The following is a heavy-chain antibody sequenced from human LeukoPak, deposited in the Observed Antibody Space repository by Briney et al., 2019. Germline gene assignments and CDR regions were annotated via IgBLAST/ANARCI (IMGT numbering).Heavy chain of an antibody. CDR2: IYSDGST. D-gene: IGHD2-21*01. Sequence: GGSLRLSCAASGFTVSTNYMSWVRQAPGKGLEWVSVIYSDGSTYYADSVKGRFTISRDNSKNTLYLQMNSLRAEDTAVYYCARKAYCGGDCLDHWGQGTLVTVSS. CDR3: ARKAYCGGDCLDH. V-gene: IGHV3-66*01. J-gene: IGHJ4*02. CDR1: GFTVSTNY.